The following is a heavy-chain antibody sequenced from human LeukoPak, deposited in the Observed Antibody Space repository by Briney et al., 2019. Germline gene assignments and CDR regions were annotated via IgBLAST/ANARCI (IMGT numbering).Heavy chain of an antibody. CDR1: GFTFSSYA. J-gene: IGHJ4*02. CDR2: ISDNGDTT. V-gene: IGHV3-23*01. Sequence: GGSLRLSCAASGFTFSSYAMSWVRQAPGKGLEWVSAISDNGDTTNYADSVKGRFTISRDNSKSTLYLQMSSLRAEDTAIYYCAKTKTAGDYWGQGTLVTVSS. D-gene: IGHD6-25*01. CDR3: AKTKTAGDY.